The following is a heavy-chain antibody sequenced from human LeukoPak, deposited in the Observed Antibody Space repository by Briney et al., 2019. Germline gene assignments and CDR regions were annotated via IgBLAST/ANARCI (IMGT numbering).Heavy chain of an antibody. CDR1: GFTVNSKY. V-gene: IGHV3-23*01. CDR2: ISDSGGST. D-gene: IGHD5-18*01. Sequence: GGSLRLSCAASGFTVNSKYMCWVRQAPGKGLNWVSAISDSGGSTYYADSVKGRFTISRDNSKNTLYLQMNSLRAEDTAVYYCAKRSDGYSGFDYWGQGTLVTLSS. CDR3: AKRSDGYSGFDY. J-gene: IGHJ4*02.